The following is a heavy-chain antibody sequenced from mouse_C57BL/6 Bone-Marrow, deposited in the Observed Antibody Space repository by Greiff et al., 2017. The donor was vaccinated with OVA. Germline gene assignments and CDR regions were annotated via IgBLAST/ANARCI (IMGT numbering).Heavy chain of an antibody. Sequence: EVKLVESGEGLVKPGGSLKLSCAASGFTFSSYAMSWVRQTPEQRLEWVAYISSGGDYIYYADTVKGRFTISRDNARNTLYLQKSSLKSEDTAMYYYTRGGDGNMFAYWGQGTLVTVSA. V-gene: IGHV5-9-1*02. D-gene: IGHD2-1*01. CDR1: GFTFSSYA. J-gene: IGHJ3*01. CDR3: TRGGDGNMFAY. CDR2: ISSGGDYI.